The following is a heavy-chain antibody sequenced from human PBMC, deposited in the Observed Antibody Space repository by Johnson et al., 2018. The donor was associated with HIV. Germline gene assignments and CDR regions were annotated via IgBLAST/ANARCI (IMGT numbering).Heavy chain of an antibody. CDR1: GFTFSDYY. V-gene: IGHV3-66*01. J-gene: IGHJ3*02. CDR2: IYSGGST. Sequence: VQLVESGGGLVKPGGSLRLSCAASGFTFSDYYMHWVRQATGKGLEWVSVIYSGGSTYYADSVKGRFTISRDNSKNTLYLQMSSLRAEDTAVYYCAREGTGYTSDAFDIWGQGTMVTVSS. CDR3: AREGTGYTSDAFDI. D-gene: IGHD5-18*01.